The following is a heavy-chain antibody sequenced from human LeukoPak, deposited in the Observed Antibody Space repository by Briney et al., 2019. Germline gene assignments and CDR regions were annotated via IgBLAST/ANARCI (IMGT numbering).Heavy chain of an antibody. CDR3: ARFYDSSGYLHFDY. D-gene: IGHD3-22*01. CDR1: GGSISSYY. J-gene: IGHJ4*02. V-gene: IGHV4-59*01. Sequence: SSETLSLTCTVSGGSISSYYWSWIRQPPGKGLKWIGYIYYSGRTNYNPSLKSRVTISVDTSKNQFSLKLSSVTAADTAVYYCARFYDSSGYLHFDYWGQGTLVTVSS. CDR2: IYYSGRT.